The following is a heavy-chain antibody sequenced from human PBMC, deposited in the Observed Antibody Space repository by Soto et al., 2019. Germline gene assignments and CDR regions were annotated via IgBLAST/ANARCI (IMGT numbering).Heavy chain of an antibody. D-gene: IGHD2-2*01. CDR1: GFTFSSYS. Sequence: PGRSLRLSCAASGFTFSSYSMNWVRQAPGKGLEWVSSISSSSSYIYYADSVKGRFTISRDNAKNSLYLQMNSLRAEDTAVYYCARVPAATNAFDIWGQGTMVTVS. V-gene: IGHV3-21*01. CDR3: ARVPAATNAFDI. J-gene: IGHJ3*02. CDR2: ISSSSSYI.